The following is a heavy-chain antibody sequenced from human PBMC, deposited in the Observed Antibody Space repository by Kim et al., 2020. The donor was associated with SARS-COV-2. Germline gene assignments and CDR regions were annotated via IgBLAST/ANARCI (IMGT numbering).Heavy chain of an antibody. CDR2: IYTSGST. CDR1: GGSISSYY. J-gene: IGHJ3*02. CDR3: ARGGWELRTDDAFDI. D-gene: IGHD1-26*01. Sequence: SETLSLTCTVSGGSISSYYWSWIRQPAGKGLEWIGRIYTSGSTNYNPSLKSRVTMSVDTSKNQFSLKLSSVTAADTAVYYCARGGWELRTDDAFDIWGQGTMVTVSS. V-gene: IGHV4-4*07.